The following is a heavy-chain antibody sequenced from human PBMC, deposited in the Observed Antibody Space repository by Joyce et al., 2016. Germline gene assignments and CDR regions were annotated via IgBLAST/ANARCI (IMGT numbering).Heavy chain of an antibody. Sequence: EVQLVESGGGLIQPGGSLRLTCVASGFTFGSYSMSWVRQAPGKGLERVSYISSTSISIHYADSVKGRFTMSRDNAKDSLYLQMNRLRVEDTAVYYCARDRSGGWSPGSHFESWGQGTLLTVSS. D-gene: IGHD6-19*01. J-gene: IGHJ4*02. CDR1: GFTFGSYS. CDR3: ARDRSGGWSPGSHFES. CDR2: ISSTSISI. V-gene: IGHV3-48*01.